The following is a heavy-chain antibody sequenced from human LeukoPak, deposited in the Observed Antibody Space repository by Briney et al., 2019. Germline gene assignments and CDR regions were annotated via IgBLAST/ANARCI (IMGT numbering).Heavy chain of an antibody. V-gene: IGHV4-59*01. D-gene: IGHD5-18*01. J-gene: IGHJ4*02. CDR2: IYYSGST. CDR3: ARGAWIQLWRGYFDY. CDR1: GGSISSYY. Sequence: SETLSLTCTVSGGSISSYYWSWIRQPPGKGLEWIGYIYYSGSTNYNPSLKSRVTISVDTSKNQFSLKLSSVTAADTAVYYCARGAWIQLWRGYFDYWGQGTLVTVSS.